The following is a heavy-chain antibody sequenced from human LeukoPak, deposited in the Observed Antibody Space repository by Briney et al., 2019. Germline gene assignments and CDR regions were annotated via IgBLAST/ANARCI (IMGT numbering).Heavy chain of an antibody. Sequence: PGGSLGLSCAAPGFTLNGYWMHWVRQAPGKGLVWVSRINSDGSTTSYADSVKGRFTISRDNSKNTLYLQMNSLRAEDTAVYYCAKELLGYCSSTSCYGWGQGTLVTVSS. CDR1: GFTLNGYW. CDR3: AKELLGYCSSTSCYG. J-gene: IGHJ4*02. D-gene: IGHD2-2*01. V-gene: IGHV3-74*01. CDR2: INSDGSTT.